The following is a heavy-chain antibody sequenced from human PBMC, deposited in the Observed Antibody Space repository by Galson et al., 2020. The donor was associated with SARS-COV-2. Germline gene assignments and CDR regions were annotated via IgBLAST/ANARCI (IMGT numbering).Heavy chain of an antibody. CDR3: ARDMGTIKVDY. CDR1: GFIFSAYS. Sequence: TGGSLRLSCAASGFIFSAYSMNWVRQAPGKGLEWVASISGTSNSIYYADSLRGRFTISRDNAENSLYLQVNSLRAEDTAVYYCARDMGTIKVDYWGQGTLVTVSS. D-gene: IGHD1-1*01. J-gene: IGHJ4*02. CDR2: ISGTSNSI. V-gene: IGHV3-21*01.